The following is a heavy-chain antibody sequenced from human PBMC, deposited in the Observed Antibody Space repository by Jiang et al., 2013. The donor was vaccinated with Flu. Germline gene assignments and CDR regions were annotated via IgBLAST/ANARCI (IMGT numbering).Heavy chain of an antibody. V-gene: IGHV1-69*04. CDR1: GGTFSSYA. CDR3: ARDNPWSGPLGPFDY. Sequence: SSVKVSCKASGGTFSSYAISWVRQAPGQGLEWMGRIIPILGIANYAQKFQGRVTITADKSTSTAYMELSSLRSEDTAVYYCARDNPWSGPLGPFDYWGQGTLVTVSS. J-gene: IGHJ4*02. D-gene: IGHD3-3*01. CDR2: IIPILGIA.